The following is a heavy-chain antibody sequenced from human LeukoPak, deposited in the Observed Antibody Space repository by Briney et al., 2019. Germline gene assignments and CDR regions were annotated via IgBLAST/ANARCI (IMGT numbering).Heavy chain of an antibody. CDR1: GGSFSGYY. D-gene: IGHD3-3*01. Sequence: SETLSLTCAVYGGSFSGYYWSWIRQPPGKGLEWIGEINHSGSTNYNPSLKSRVTISVDTSKNQFSLKLSSVTAADTAVYYCARQKIFWSGYYPDYWGQGTLVTVSS. CDR2: INHSGST. CDR3: ARQKIFWSGYYPDY. J-gene: IGHJ4*02. V-gene: IGHV4-34*01.